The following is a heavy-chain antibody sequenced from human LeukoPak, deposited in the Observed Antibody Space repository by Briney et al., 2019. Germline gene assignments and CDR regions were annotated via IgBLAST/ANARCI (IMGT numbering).Heavy chain of an antibody. CDR3: AKGSQWELLDGDAFDI. CDR1: GFTFDDYA. Sequence: TGGSLRLSCAASGFTFDDYAMHWVRQAPGKGLEWVSGISWNSGSIGYADSVKGRFTISRDNAKNSLYLQMNSLRAEDTALYYCAKGSQWELLDGDAFDIWGQGTMVTVSS. D-gene: IGHD1-26*01. CDR2: ISWNSGSI. J-gene: IGHJ3*02. V-gene: IGHV3-9*01.